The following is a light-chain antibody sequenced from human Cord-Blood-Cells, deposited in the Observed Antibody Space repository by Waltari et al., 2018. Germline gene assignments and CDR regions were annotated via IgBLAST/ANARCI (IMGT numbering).Light chain of an antibody. CDR1: QSVSSY. CDR3: QQRSNWPPLT. V-gene: IGKV3-11*01. Sequence: EIVLTQSPATLSLSPGERATLSYRASQSVSSYSAWYQQKPGQAPRLLIYDASNRATGIPARFSGSGSGTDFTLTISSLEPEDFAVYYCQQRSNWPPLTFGGGTKVEIK. J-gene: IGKJ4*01. CDR2: DAS.